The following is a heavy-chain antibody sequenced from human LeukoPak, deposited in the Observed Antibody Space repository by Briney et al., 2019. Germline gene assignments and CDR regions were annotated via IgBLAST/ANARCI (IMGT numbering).Heavy chain of an antibody. Sequence: SETLSLTCTVSGGSISSYYWSWIRQPPGKGLEWIGYIYYSGSTNYNPSLKSRVTISVDTSKNQFSLKLSSVTAADTAVYYCARYPYCGGDCYSWYYFDYWGQGTLVTVSS. CDR3: ARYPYCGGDCYSWYYFDY. V-gene: IGHV4-59*01. D-gene: IGHD2-21*02. J-gene: IGHJ4*02. CDR1: GGSISSYY. CDR2: IYYSGST.